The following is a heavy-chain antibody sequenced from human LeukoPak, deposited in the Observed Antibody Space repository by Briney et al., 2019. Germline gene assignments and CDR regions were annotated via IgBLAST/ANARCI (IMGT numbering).Heavy chain of an antibody. Sequence: SQTLSLTCTVSGASVSSGNYYWSWIRQPAGKALEWIGRMYTSGSTNYNPSLKSRVTMSVDKSKNQFSLKLTSVTAADTAVYYCAAMIGYFDYWGQGALVTVSS. J-gene: IGHJ4*02. V-gene: IGHV4-61*02. D-gene: IGHD3-22*01. CDR1: GASVSSGNYY. CDR2: MYTSGST. CDR3: AAMIGYFDY.